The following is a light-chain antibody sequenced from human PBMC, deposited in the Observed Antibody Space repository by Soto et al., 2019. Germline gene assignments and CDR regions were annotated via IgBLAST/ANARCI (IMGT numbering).Light chain of an antibody. J-gene: IGLJ1*01. CDR1: SSDVGGYNY. CDR3: SSYTSRLYV. V-gene: IGLV2-14*01. Sequence: QSALTQPASVSGSPGQSITISCTGTSSDVGGYNYVSWYQQHPGKAPKLMIYDVSNRPSGVSNRFSGSKSGNTASLTISGLQAEDEADYYCSSYTSRLYVFGTGTKLTVL. CDR2: DVS.